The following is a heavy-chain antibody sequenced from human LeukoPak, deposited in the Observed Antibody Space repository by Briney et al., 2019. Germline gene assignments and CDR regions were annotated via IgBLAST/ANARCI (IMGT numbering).Heavy chain of an antibody. CDR1: GYTFTGYY. D-gene: IGHD3-10*01. Sequence: ASVTVSCKASGYTFTGYYMHWVRQAPGQGLEWMGWINPNSGGTNYAQKFQGRVTMTRDTSIGTAYMELSRLRSDDTAVYYCARLRLITMVRGSWFDPWGQGTLVTVSS. CDR3: ARLRLITMVRGSWFDP. V-gene: IGHV1-2*02. J-gene: IGHJ5*02. CDR2: INPNSGGT.